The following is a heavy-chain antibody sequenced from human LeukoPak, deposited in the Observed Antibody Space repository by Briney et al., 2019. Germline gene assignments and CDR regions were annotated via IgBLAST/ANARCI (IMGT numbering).Heavy chain of an antibody. CDR1: GGTFSSYA. V-gene: IGHV1-69*01. D-gene: IGHD2-2*01. J-gene: IGHJ4*02. CDR2: IIPIFGTA. Sequence: SVKVSCTASGGTFSSYAISWVRQAPGQGLEWMGGIIPIFGTANYAQKFQGRVTITADESTSTAYMELSSLRSEDTAVYYCARDPGYCSSTSCYAFDYWGQGTLVTVSS. CDR3: ARDPGYCSSTSCYAFDY.